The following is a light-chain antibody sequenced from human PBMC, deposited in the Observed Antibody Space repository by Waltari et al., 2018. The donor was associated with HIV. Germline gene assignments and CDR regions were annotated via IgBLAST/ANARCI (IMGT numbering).Light chain of an antibody. CDR2: CAS. CDR3: HQTYSPPHT. Sequence: DIEMPPSPSSLSSSVGGGVAISSPASQHIYTHLDWYQVTPGEPPKLLIFCASSLHSGVPSRFSGNESATDFTLTVSSLQPEDFATYFCHQTYSPPHTFGQGTRLDIK. CDR1: QHIYTH. V-gene: IGKV1-39*01. J-gene: IGKJ5*01.